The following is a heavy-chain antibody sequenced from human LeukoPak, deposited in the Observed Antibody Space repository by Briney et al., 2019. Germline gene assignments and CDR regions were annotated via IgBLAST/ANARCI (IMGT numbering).Heavy chain of an antibody. D-gene: IGHD3-22*01. Sequence: SETLSLTCTVSGDSISSYYWGWIRQPPGKGLEWIGHMYYSGRTNYNPSLKSRVTISVDTSKNQFSLKLSSVTTADTAVYYCARGYHDSSGYWLSYFDYWGQGTLVTVSS. CDR3: ARGYHDSSGYWLSYFDY. V-gene: IGHV4-59*01. CDR1: GDSISSYY. CDR2: MYYSGRT. J-gene: IGHJ4*02.